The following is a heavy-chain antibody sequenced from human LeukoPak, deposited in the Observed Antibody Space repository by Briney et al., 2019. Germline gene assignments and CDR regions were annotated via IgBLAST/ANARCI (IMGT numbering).Heavy chain of an antibody. V-gene: IGHV3-74*01. Sequence: GGSLRLSCEASGITFSHYWMHWARQAPGKGLVWVSRTNTDGSSTSYMDSVKGRFTISRDNAKNTIYLQMSSLRAEDTAVYYCVPSDSSGLDWGQGTLVTVSS. D-gene: IGHD3-22*01. CDR2: TNTDGSST. J-gene: IGHJ4*02. CDR1: GITFSHYW. CDR3: VPSDSSGLD.